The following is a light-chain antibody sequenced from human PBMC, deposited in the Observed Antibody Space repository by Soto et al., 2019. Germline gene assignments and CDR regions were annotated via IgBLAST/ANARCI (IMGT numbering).Light chain of an antibody. CDR1: QSVSSN. CDR2: GAS. J-gene: IGKJ4*01. CDR3: QQYASSLLT. V-gene: IGKV3-20*01. Sequence: EIVMTQSPSTLSLSPGERATLSCRASQSVSSNLAWYQQKPGQAPRLLIYGASTRATGIPDRFSGSGSGTDSTLTISRVEPEDFAVYFCQQYASSLLTFGGGTKVDIK.